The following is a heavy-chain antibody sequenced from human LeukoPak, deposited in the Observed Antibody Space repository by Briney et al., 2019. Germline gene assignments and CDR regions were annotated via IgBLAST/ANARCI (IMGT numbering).Heavy chain of an antibody. CDR3: ARDAPYCGGDCYAFDY. Sequence: GGFLRLSCAASGFTFSSYSMNWVRQAPGKGLEWVSSISSSSSYIYYADSVKGRFTISRDNAKNSLYLQMNSLRAEDTAVYYCARDAPYCGGDCYAFDYWGQGTLVTVSS. D-gene: IGHD2-21*01. CDR2: ISSSSSYI. J-gene: IGHJ4*02. V-gene: IGHV3-21*01. CDR1: GFTFSSYS.